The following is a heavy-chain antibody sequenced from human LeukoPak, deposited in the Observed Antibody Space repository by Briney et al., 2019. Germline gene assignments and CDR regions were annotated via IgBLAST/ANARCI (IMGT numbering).Heavy chain of an antibody. V-gene: IGHV4-38-2*01. CDR3: ARHDRMITFGGVIVLNSRFDY. Sequence: SETLSLTCAVSGYSISSDYYWAWIRQPPGKGLEWTGSIFHSGSTYYNPSLKSRVTISVDTSKKQFSLKLSSVTAEDTAVYYCARHDRMITFGGVIVLNSRFDYLGQGSLVTVSS. D-gene: IGHD3-16*02. CDR1: GYSISSDYY. CDR2: IFHSGST. J-gene: IGHJ4*02.